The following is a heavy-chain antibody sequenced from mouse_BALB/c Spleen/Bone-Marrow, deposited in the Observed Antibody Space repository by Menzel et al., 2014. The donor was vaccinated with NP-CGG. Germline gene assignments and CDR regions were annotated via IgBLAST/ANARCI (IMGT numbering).Heavy chain of an antibody. V-gene: IGHV1S81*02. CDR1: GYTFTSYY. J-gene: IGHJ3*01. CDR2: INPSNGGT. D-gene: IGHD2-13*01. CDR3: TREGDAPLAY. Sequence: VQRVESGAELVKPGASVKLSCKASGYTFTSYYMYWVKQRPGQGLEWIGEINPSNGGTNFNEKFKSKATMTVDKSSSTAYMQLSSLTAEDAAVYYCTREGDAPLAYWGQGTLVTVSA.